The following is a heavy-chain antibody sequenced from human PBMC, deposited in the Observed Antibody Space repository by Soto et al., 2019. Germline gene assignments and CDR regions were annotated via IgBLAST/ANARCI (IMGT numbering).Heavy chain of an antibody. CDR2: ISGSGGST. V-gene: IGHV3-23*01. Sequence: EVQVLDSGGGLVQPGGALRLSCAASGFTFTNYPMAWVRQAPAKGLEWVSTISGSGGSTFYADSVKGRLTISRDNSKNTVYLQMNSLRVEDTAVYYCAKRPLKFEGSYFDYWGQGTLVTVSS. D-gene: IGHD3-10*01. CDR3: AKRPLKFEGSYFDY. J-gene: IGHJ4*02. CDR1: GFTFTNYP.